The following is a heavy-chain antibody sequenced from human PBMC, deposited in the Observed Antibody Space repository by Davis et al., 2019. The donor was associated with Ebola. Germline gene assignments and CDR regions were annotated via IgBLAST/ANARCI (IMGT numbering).Heavy chain of an antibody. CDR3: ARDLVGYYDSGDY. Sequence: SVKVSCKASGYTFTNYGITWVRQAPGQGLEWMGGIIPIFGTANYAQKFQGRVTITADKSTSTAYMELSSLRSEDTAVYYCARDLVGYYDSGDYWGQGTLVTVSS. V-gene: IGHV1-69*06. D-gene: IGHD3-22*01. CDR2: IIPIFGTA. J-gene: IGHJ4*02. CDR1: GYTFTNYG.